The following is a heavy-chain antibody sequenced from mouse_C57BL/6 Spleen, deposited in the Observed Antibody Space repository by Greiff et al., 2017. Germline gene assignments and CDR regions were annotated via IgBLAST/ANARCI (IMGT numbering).Heavy chain of an antibody. V-gene: IGHV1-42*01. CDR3: ARWDYDGFAY. D-gene: IGHD2-4*01. CDR2: INPSTGGT. J-gene: IGHJ3*01. Sequence: EVKLMESGPELVKPGASVKISCKASGYSFTGYYMNWVKQSPEKSLEWIGEINPSTGGTTYNQKFKAKATLTVDKSSSTAYMQLKSLTSEDSAVYYCARWDYDGFAYWGQGTLVTVSA. CDR1: GYSFTGYY.